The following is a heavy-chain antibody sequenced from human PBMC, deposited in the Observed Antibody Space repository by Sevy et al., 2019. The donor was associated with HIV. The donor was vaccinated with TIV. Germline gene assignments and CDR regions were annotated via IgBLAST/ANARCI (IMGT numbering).Heavy chain of an antibody. CDR1: GFTFSNYA. CDR3: AKNLFYDSSGYSGLDY. Sequence: GGSLRLSCAASGFTFSNYAMSWVRQAPGKGLEWLSTISGSGRNTYYPDSVRVRFTHSRGNSMNTLYAQMNSLRAKDTAVYYCAKNLFYDSSGYSGLDYWGQGTLVTVSS. J-gene: IGHJ4*02. D-gene: IGHD3-22*01. CDR2: ISGSGRNT. V-gene: IGHV3-23*01.